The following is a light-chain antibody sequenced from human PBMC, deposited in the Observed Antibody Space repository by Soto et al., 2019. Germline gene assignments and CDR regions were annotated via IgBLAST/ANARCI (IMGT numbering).Light chain of an antibody. J-gene: IGKJ1*01. V-gene: IGKV1-5*01. CDR1: QSVNHW. CDR3: QQYNSYWT. CDR2: DAS. Sequence: DIQMTQYPSTLSASIGERATIYCRASQSVNHWLAWYQRKPGKAPKLLIHDASTLESGIPSRLSGSGSGTEFTLTIRSLQPDDVATYYCQQYNSYWTFGQGTKVDIK.